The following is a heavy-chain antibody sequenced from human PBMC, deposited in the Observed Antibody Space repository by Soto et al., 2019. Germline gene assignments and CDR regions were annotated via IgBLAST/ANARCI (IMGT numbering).Heavy chain of an antibody. CDR3: ATMPGIVGATHFDY. V-gene: IGHV4-4*02. D-gene: IGHD1-26*01. CDR2: IYHSGST. J-gene: IGHJ4*02. CDR1: GGSISSSNW. Sequence: QVQLQESGPGLVKSSGTLSLTCAVSGGSISSSNWWSWVRQPPGKGLGWIGEIYHSGSTNYNPFLKSRATISVDKSKNQFFLKLSSVTAADTAVYYCATMPGIVGATHFDYWGQGTLVTVSS.